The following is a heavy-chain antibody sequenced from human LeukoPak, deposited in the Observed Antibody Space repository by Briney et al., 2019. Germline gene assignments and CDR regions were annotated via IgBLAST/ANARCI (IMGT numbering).Heavy chain of an antibody. V-gene: IGHV1-8*01. CDR3: ARARYCSGGSCYRRAEYFQH. CDR2: MNPNSVNT. D-gene: IGHD2-15*01. Sequence: GASVKVSCKASGYTFTSYDINWVRHATGQGLEWMGWMNPNSVNTGYAQKFQGTVTMTRNTSISTAYMELSSLRSEDTAVYYCARARYCSGGSCYRRAEYFQHWGQGTLVTVSS. CDR1: GYTFTSYD. J-gene: IGHJ1*01.